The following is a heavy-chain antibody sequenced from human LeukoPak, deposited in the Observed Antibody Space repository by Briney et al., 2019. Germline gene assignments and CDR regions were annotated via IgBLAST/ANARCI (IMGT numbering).Heavy chain of an antibody. CDR3: VRVTKNGYFDY. Sequence: VGSLRLSCAASGVASSGVWMGWVRQAPGQGLEGVASIKSDESAIHYVDSVKGRFTISRDNAKNSLSLQMNRLRAEDTAVYFCVRVTKNGYFDYWGQGSLVTVSS. CDR2: IKSDESAI. D-gene: IGHD1-1*01. CDR1: GVASSGVW. V-gene: IGHV3-7*04. J-gene: IGHJ4*02.